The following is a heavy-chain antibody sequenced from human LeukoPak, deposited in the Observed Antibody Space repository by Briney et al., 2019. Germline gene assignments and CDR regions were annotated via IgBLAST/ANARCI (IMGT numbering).Heavy chain of an antibody. CDR3: ARVEYSSSPPFDY. Sequence: GGSLRLSCAASGFTFSSYAMSWVRQAPGKGLEWVSAISGSGGSTYYADSVKGRFTISRDNSKNTLYLQINSLRAEDTAVYYCARVEYSSSPPFDYWGQGTLVTVSS. D-gene: IGHD6-6*01. CDR1: GFTFSSYA. V-gene: IGHV3-23*01. CDR2: ISGSGGST. J-gene: IGHJ4*02.